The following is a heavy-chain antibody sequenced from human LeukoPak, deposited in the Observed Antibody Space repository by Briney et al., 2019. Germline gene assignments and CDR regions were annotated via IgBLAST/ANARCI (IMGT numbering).Heavy chain of an antibody. CDR1: GYTFINYG. Sequence: ASVRVSCKASGYTFINYGISWVRQAPGQGLEWMAWISGYNGNTKYVQSLQGRVTMTTDTSTSTAYMELRSLRSDDTAVYYCAREGYYYDSSGRRMDVWGQGTTVTVSS. J-gene: IGHJ6*02. CDR3: AREGYYYDSSGRRMDV. D-gene: IGHD3-22*01. CDR2: ISGYNGNT. V-gene: IGHV1-18*01.